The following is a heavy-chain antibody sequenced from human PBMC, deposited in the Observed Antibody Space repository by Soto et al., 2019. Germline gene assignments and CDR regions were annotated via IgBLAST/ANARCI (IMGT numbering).Heavy chain of an antibody. CDR1: GFIFSDYG. D-gene: IGHD3-22*01. CDR3: AGSGYYANFDY. V-gene: IGHV3-30*03. Sequence: TGGSLRLSCVASGFIFSDYGMHWVRQAPGKGLEWVALISHDGSEYYAESVRGRFSISRDDSKNTVYLQMNSVRIEDTATYYCAGSGYYANFDYWGQGALVTVSS. J-gene: IGHJ4*02. CDR2: ISHDGSE.